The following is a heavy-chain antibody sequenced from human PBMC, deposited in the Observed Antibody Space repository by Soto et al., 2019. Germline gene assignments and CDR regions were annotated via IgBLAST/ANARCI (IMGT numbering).Heavy chain of an antibody. D-gene: IGHD2-15*01. V-gene: IGHV5-51*01. Sequence: PGESLKISCEASGYTFSTYWIAWVRQMPGKGLEWMGIIYPGDSDTRYSPSFQGQVTISADKSISTAYLQWSSLKASDTAMYYCARLVTYCSGGSCYRDYDAFDIWGQGTMVTVSS. CDR3: ARLVTYCSGGSCYRDYDAFDI. CDR2: IYPGDSDT. J-gene: IGHJ3*02. CDR1: GYTFSTYW.